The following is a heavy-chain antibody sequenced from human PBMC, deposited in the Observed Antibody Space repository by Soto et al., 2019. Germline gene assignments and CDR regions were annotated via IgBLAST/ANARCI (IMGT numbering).Heavy chain of an antibody. Sequence: QVQLVESGGGVVQPGRSLRLSCAASGFTFSSYAMHWVRQAPGKGLEWVAVISYDGSNKYYADSVKGRFTISRDNSKNTLYLQMNSLRAEDTAVYYCAREGSSGWFDPWGQGTLVTGSS. CDR3: AREGSSGWFDP. J-gene: IGHJ5*02. CDR1: GFTFSSYA. V-gene: IGHV3-30-3*01. CDR2: ISYDGSNK. D-gene: IGHD6-19*01.